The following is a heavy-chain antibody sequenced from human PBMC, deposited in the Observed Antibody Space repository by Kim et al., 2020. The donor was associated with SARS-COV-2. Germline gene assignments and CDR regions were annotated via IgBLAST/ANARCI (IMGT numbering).Heavy chain of an antibody. CDR3: ARDISAAL. Sequence: GGSTYSADDVKGRFTISRDNSKNTLYLQMNSLRAEDTAVYYCARDISAALWGQGTLVTVSS. V-gene: IGHV3-53*01. D-gene: IGHD6-13*01. J-gene: IGHJ4*02. CDR2: GGST.